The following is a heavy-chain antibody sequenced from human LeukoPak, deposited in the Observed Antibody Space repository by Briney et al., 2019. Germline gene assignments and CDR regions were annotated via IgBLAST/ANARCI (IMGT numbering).Heavy chain of an antibody. D-gene: IGHD6-19*01. Sequence: ASVKVSCKASGYTFTSYGITWVRQAPGQGLEWMGWISAYNGNTNYAQKLQGRVTMTTDTSTSTAYMELRSLRSDDTAVYYCARDQWVGTWLNKDYSSGWYGAWFDPWGQGTLVTVSS. V-gene: IGHV1-18*01. J-gene: IGHJ5*02. CDR3: ARDQWVGTWLNKDYSSGWYGAWFDP. CDR2: ISAYNGNT. CDR1: GYTFTSYG.